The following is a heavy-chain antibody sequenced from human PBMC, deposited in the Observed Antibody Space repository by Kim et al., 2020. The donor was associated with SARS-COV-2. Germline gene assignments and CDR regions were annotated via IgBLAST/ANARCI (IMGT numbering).Heavy chain of an antibody. CDR3: VREGNWYFDL. D-gene: IGHD1-26*01. CDR1: GFTFSSYA. V-gene: IGHV3-23*01. Sequence: GGSLSLSCAASGFTFSSYAMNWVRQAPGEGLDWVSATSGSGITIKYADSVKGRFTMSRDNSKNTLYLQMSSLRAEDTAIYYCVREGNWYFDLWGRGTLVTVSS. J-gene: IGHJ2*01. CDR2: TSGSGITI.